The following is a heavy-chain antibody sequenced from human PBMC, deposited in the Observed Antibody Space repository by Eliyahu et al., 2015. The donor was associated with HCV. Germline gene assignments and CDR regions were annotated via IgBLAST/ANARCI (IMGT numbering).Heavy chain of an antibody. CDR2: IYSSGST. D-gene: IGHD3-10*01. J-gene: IGHJ4*02. CDR1: GAPFSXYY. V-gene: IGHV4-4*07. Sequence: QVQLQESGPGLVKPSETLSLSCAVSGAPFSXYYGGXIRQPAGKGLEWIGRIYSSGSTNYNPSLKSRITLSVDTSKNQFSLKLSSVTAADTAVYYCARDGYDSGRPFDYWGQGTLVTVSS. CDR3: ARDGYDSGRPFDY.